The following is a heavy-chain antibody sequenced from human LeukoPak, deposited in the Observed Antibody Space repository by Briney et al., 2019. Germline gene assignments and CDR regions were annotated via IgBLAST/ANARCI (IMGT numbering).Heavy chain of an antibody. CDR1: GGSISSYY. Sequence: SETLSLTCTVSGGSISSYYWSWIRQPAGKGLEWIGRFSTSGSTNTNPSLTSRVTMSLDTSKNLFSLKLNSVTAADTAVYYCAREVEMARQFDYWGQGTLVTVSS. D-gene: IGHD5-24*01. CDR3: AREVEMARQFDY. J-gene: IGHJ4*02. CDR2: FSTSGST. V-gene: IGHV4-4*07.